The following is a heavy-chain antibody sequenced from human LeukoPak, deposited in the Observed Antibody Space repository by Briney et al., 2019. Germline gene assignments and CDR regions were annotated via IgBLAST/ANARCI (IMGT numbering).Heavy chain of an antibody. CDR1: GFTFSSYS. D-gene: IGHD2-15*01. Sequence: QSGGSLRLSCAASGFTFSSYSMNWVRQAPGKGLEWVSVIYSGGNTYYTDSVKGRFAISRDNSKNTVFLQMNSLRAEDTAVYYCARFPWAHCSECWGQGTMVTVSS. V-gene: IGHV3-53*01. CDR3: ARFPWAHCSEC. CDR2: IYSGGNT. J-gene: IGHJ3*01.